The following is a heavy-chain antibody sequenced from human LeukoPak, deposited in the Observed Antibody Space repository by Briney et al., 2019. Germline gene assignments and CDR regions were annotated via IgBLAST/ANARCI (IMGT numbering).Heavy chain of an antibody. CDR1: GYTFTGYY. CDR3: ARDGGDYDYVWGSYRFDAFDI. Sequence: ASVKVSCKASGYTFTGYYMHWVRQARGQGLEWMGWINPNSGGTNYAQKFQGRVTMTRDTSISTAYMELSRLRSDDTAVYYCARDGGDYDYVWGSYRFDAFDIWGQGTMVTVSS. V-gene: IGHV1-2*02. CDR2: INPNSGGT. J-gene: IGHJ3*02. D-gene: IGHD3-16*02.